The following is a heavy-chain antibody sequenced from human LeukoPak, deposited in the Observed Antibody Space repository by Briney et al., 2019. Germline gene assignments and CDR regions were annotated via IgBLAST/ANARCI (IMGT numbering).Heavy chain of an antibody. J-gene: IGHJ4*02. CDR3: ARDLNWETY. V-gene: IGHV3-9*01. CDR1: GFTFDEYA. CDR2: ISYSSGSI. D-gene: IGHD7-27*01. Sequence: GGSLRLSCAASGFTFDEYAMHWVRQAPGKGLEWVSGISYSSGSIEYVDFVKGRFTISRDNAKNSLYLQMNSLRAEDTAVYYCARDLNWETYWGQGTLVSVSS.